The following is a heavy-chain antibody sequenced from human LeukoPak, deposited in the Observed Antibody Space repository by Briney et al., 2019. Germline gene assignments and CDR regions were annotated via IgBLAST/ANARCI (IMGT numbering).Heavy chain of an antibody. CDR1: GGSISSYY. CDR3: ARGSPPGIAVAGTGYFDL. CDR2: INHSGST. Sequence: KPSETLSLTCTVSGGSISSYYWSWIRQPPGKGLEWIGEINHSGSTNYNPSLKSRVTISVDTSKNQFSLKLSSVTAADTAVYYCARGSPPGIAVAGTGYFDLWGRGTLVTVSS. J-gene: IGHJ2*01. D-gene: IGHD6-19*01. V-gene: IGHV4-34*01.